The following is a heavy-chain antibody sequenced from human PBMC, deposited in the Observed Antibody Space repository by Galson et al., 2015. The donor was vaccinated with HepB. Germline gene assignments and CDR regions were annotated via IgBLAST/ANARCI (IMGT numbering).Heavy chain of an antibody. CDR2: ISAHNGNT. CDR3: ARVQGDFWSGYSV. Sequence: SVKVSCKASGYTFSSYGISWVRQAPGQGLEWMGWISAHNGNTNYAQKLQGRVTMTTDTSTSTAYMELRSLRSDDTAVYYCARVQGDFWSGYSVWSQGTLVTVSS. J-gene: IGHJ4*02. V-gene: IGHV1-18*01. CDR1: GYTFSSYG. D-gene: IGHD3-3*01.